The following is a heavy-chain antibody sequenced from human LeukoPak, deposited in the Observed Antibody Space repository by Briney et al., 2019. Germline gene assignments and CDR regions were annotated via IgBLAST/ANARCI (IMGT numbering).Heavy chain of an antibody. D-gene: IGHD3/OR15-3a*01. CDR2: IYYSGST. J-gene: IGHJ3*02. Sequence: SQTLSRTRSVSGGSISRGDSSWSWIRQPPGTGLEWIGYIYYSGSTYYNPSLKSRVTISVDTSKNQFSLKLSSVTAADTAVYYCARDSYDFWRAFDIWGQGTMVTVSS. V-gene: IGHV4-30-4*01. CDR1: GGSISRGDSS. CDR3: ARDSYDFWRAFDI.